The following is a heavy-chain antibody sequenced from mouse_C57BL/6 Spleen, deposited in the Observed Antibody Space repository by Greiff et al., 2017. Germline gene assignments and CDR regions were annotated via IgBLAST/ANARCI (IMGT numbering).Heavy chain of an antibody. CDR1: GYSFTGYY. Sequence: VQLQQSGPELVKPGASVKISCKASGYSFTGYYMNWVKQSPEKSLEWIGEINPSTGGTTYSQKFKAKATLTVDKSSSTAYMQLKSLTSEDSAVYYCARGNYSNYVGAMDYWGQGTSVTVSS. CDR3: ARGNYSNYVGAMDY. J-gene: IGHJ4*01. V-gene: IGHV1-42*01. D-gene: IGHD2-5*01. CDR2: INPSTGGT.